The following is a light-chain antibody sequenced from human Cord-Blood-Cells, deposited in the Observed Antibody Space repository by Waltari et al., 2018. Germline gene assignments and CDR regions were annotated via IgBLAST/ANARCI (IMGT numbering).Light chain of an antibody. J-gene: IGKJ1*01. CDR3: QQYNNWPPWT. CDR2: GAS. V-gene: IGKV3-15*01. Sequence: EIVMTQSPATLSVSPGERATIPCRASPSVSSNLAWYQQKPGQAPRLLIYGASTRATGIPARFSGSGSGTEFTLTISSLQSEDFAVYYCQQYNNWPPWTFGQGTKVEIK. CDR1: PSVSSN.